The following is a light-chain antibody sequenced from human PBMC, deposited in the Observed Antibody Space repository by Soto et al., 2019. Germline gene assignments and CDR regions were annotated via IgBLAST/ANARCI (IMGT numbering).Light chain of an antibody. CDR1: SSDVGKYNY. V-gene: IGLV2-23*01. J-gene: IGLJ2*01. CDR2: EDT. CDR3: CSYAGSVMLV. Sequence: QSVLTQPASVSGSPGQSVTISCTGTSSDVGKYNYVSWYQQHPGKAPKLKIYEDTKRRSGVPDRFSGSKTGNSASLTISGLEDEDEFYCCCCSYAGSVMLVFGRGTKLTVL.